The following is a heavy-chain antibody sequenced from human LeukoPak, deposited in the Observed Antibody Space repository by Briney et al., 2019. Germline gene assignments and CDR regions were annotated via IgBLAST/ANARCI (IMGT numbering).Heavy chain of an antibody. J-gene: IGHJ4*02. Sequence: WSLRLSCAASEFPFSNSWMTWVRQAPGKGLEWVANIEQDGSEKYYVDSVKGRFTISRDNAKNSLYLQMNSLRAEDTAVYYCARGYGGTSDSWGQGTLVTVSS. V-gene: IGHV3-7*04. CDR1: EFPFSNSW. D-gene: IGHD4-23*01. CDR2: IEQDGSEK. CDR3: ARGYGGTSDS.